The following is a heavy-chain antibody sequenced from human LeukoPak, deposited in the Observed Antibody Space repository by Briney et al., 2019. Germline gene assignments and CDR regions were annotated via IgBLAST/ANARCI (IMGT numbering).Heavy chain of an antibody. CDR1: GYTFTSYG. CDR2: INADSGGT. D-gene: IGHD3-9*01. J-gene: IGHJ5*02. V-gene: IGHV1-3*01. CDR3: ARAPYDFLTGYSLNWFDP. Sequence: ASVKVSCKASGYTFTSYGISWVRQAPGQRLEWMGWINADSGGTKYSQRFQGRVTITRDTSAYTVYMELRSLISEDTAVYYCARAPYDFLTGYSLNWFDPWGQGTLVTVSS.